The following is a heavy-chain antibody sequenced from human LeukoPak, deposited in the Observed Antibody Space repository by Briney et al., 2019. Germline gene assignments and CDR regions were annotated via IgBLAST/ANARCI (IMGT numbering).Heavy chain of an antibody. CDR2: IYYSGST. Sequence: SETLSLTCTVSGGSISSYYWSWIRQPPGKGLEWIGYIYYSGSTNYSPSLKSRVTISVDTSKNQFSLKLSSVTAADTAVYYCARERVDIVTTVLYDAFDIWGQGTMATVSS. D-gene: IGHD5-12*01. J-gene: IGHJ3*02. V-gene: IGHV4-59*01. CDR1: GGSISSYY. CDR3: ARERVDIVTTVLYDAFDI.